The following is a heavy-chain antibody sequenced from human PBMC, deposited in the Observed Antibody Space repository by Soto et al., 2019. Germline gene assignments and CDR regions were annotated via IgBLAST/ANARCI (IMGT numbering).Heavy chain of an antibody. V-gene: IGHV4-4*02. CDR2: IYHSGST. D-gene: IGHD2-15*01. CDR3: ARSLRRYCSGGSCLRWFDP. J-gene: IGHJ5*02. Sequence: QVQLQESGPGLVKPSGTLSLTCAVSGGSISSSNWWSWVRQPPGKGLEWIGEIYHSGSTNYNPSLKSRVTVSVDKSKTQCSLKLSSVTAADTAVYYGARSLRRYCSGGSCLRWFDPWGQGTLVTVSS. CDR1: GGSISSSNW.